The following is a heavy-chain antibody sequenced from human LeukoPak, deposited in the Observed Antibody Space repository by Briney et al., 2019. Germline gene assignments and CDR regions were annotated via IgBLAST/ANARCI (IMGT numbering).Heavy chain of an antibody. J-gene: IGHJ4*02. Sequence: KSSETLSLTCTVSGYSISSGYYWGWIRQPPGKGLEWIGSIYHSGSTYYNPSLKSRVTISVDTSKNQFSLKLSSVTAADTAVYYCASGRGSHYVPGFDYWGQGTLVTVSS. CDR2: IYHSGST. CDR3: ASGRGSHYVPGFDY. V-gene: IGHV4-38-2*02. CDR1: GYSISSGYY. D-gene: IGHD1-26*01.